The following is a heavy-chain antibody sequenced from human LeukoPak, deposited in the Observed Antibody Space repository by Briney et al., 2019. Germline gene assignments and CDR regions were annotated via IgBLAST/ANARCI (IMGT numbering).Heavy chain of an antibody. CDR2: ISNDGSST. CDR3: ATNLGPRRRSPVVMDV. D-gene: IGHD3-16*01. CDR1: GFTFSRYW. Sequence: GGSLRLSCVASGFTFSRYWMHWVRQAPGKGLVWVSRISNDGSSTNYADSVKGRFTISRDNAKSTLYLEMNSLRAEDTAVYYCATNLGPRRRSPVVMDVWGQGTTVTVSS. J-gene: IGHJ6*02. V-gene: IGHV3-74*01.